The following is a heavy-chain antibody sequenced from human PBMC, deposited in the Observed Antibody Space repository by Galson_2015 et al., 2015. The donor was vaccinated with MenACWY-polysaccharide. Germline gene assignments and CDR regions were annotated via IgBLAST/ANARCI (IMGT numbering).Heavy chain of an antibody. CDR2: ISGSDGRT. V-gene: IGHV3-23*01. CDR1: GFTFSSYA. Sequence: SLRLSCAASGFTFSSYAMSWVRQAPGKGLEWVSSISGSDGRTHYADSVKGRFTISRDNSKNTLYMQMNSLRAEDTAVYYCARDSGRTGSLDYWGRGTLVTVSS. J-gene: IGHJ4*02. CDR3: ARDSGRTGSLDY. D-gene: IGHD1-26*01.